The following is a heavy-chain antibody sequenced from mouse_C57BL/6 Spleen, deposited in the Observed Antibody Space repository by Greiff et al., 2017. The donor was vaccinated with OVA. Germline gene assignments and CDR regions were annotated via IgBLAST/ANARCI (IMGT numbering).Heavy chain of an antibody. D-gene: IGHD3-2*02. Sequence: VQLQQSGPELVKPGASVKISCKASGYAFSSSWMTWVKQRPGKGLEWIGRIYPGDGDTNYNGKFKGKATLTADKSSSTAYMQLSSLTSEDSAVYFCAREDSSGSDYWGQGTTLTVSS. CDR3: AREDSSGSDY. V-gene: IGHV1-82*01. CDR1: GYAFSSSW. CDR2: IYPGDGDT. J-gene: IGHJ2*01.